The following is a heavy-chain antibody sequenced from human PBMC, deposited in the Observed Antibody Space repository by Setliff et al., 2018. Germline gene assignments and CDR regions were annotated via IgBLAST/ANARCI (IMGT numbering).Heavy chain of an antibody. CDR1: GDSISSYY. J-gene: IGHJ5*02. CDR3: ARVTNWGLDLRFDP. D-gene: IGHD7-27*01. CDR2: IYYSGST. V-gene: IGHV4-59*01. Sequence: PSATLSLTCTVSGDSISSYYWSWIRQPPGKGLEWIGYIYYSGSTNYNPSLKSRVTMSVATFENHFSLKLNSLTAADTAVYYCARVTNWGLDLRFDPWGQGILVTVSS.